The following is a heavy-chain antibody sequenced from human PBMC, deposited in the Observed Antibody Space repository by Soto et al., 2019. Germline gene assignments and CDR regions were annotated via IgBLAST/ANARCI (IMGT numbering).Heavy chain of an antibody. CDR3: ARRYGRLAYDFWSGYIDY. CDR1: GDSISSTRW. CDR2: MYSSGTT. D-gene: IGHD3-3*01. Sequence: SETLSLTCTVSGDSISSTRWWSWIRQPPGKGLDWIGHMYSSGTTYSNPSLRSRLTISLDMSKNQFSLRLRSVTAADTAVYFFARRYGRLAYDFWSGYIDYWGQGILVTVSS. V-gene: IGHV4-30-4*01. J-gene: IGHJ4*02.